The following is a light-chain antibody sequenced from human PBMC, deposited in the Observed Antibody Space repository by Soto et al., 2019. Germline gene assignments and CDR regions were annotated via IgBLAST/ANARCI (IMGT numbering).Light chain of an antibody. Sequence: QSALTQPASVSGSPGQSITISCTGTSSDVGIYNLVSWYQQHPGKAPKLMIYEGNKRPSGVSHRFSGSKSGYTASLTISGLQTEDEADYYCCSYAGSSTFLFGTGTKVTVL. CDR1: SSDVGIYNL. V-gene: IGLV2-23*01. J-gene: IGLJ1*01. CDR2: EGN. CDR3: CSYAGSSTFL.